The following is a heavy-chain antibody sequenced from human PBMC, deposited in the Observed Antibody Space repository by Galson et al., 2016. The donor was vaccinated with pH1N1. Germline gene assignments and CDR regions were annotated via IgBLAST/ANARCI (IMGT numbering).Heavy chain of an antibody. CDR3: ARESYRCSGGSCYFDS. J-gene: IGHJ4*02. CDR2: IHTTTGDP. CDR1: GYTFASYA. Sequence: SVKVSCTASGYTFASYAINWVRQVPGQGLEWMGWIHTTTGDPSYGQGFTGRFVFSLDTSVTTAYLQISSLKTEDAAVYYCARESYRCSGGSCYFDSWGQGTLVTVSS. V-gene: IGHV7-4-1*02. D-gene: IGHD2-15*01.